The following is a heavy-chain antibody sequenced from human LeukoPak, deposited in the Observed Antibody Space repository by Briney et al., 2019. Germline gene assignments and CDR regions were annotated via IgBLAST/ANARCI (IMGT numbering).Heavy chain of an antibody. CDR3: ARHACDSTSCLDY. Sequence: KPGESLRLSCKGSGYDFPYYWITWARQMPGKGLEWIGTIDPIGSYTNYNPSFQGHATISADKSISTANLQWSSLKASDTAMYYCARHACDSTSCLDYWGQGTLVTVSS. V-gene: IGHV5-10-1*01. CDR2: IDPIGSYT. CDR1: GYDFPYYW. J-gene: IGHJ4*02. D-gene: IGHD2-2*01.